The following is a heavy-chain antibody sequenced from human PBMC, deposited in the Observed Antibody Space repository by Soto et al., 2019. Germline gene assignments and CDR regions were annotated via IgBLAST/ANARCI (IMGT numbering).Heavy chain of an antibody. CDR1: GYTFTSYG. CDR3: ARDRYSSGPYGMDV. J-gene: IGHJ6*02. CDR2: ISAYNGNT. Sequence: ASVKVSCKASGYTFTSYGISWVRQAPGQGLEWMGWISAYNGNTNYAQKLQGRVTMTTDTSTSTAYMELRSLGSDDTAVYYCARDRYSSGPYGMDVWGQGTTVTVSS. V-gene: IGHV1-18*04. D-gene: IGHD6-19*01.